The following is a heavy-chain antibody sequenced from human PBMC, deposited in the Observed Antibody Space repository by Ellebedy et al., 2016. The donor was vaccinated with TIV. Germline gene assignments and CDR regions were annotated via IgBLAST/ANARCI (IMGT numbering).Heavy chain of an antibody. J-gene: IGHJ4*02. CDR3: TTLTTVGITYYFDY. CDR1: GFTFRSHD. Sequence: PGGSLRLSCAASGFTFRSHDMHWVRQATGKGLEWISAIGTAGDTYYSGSVKGRFTISRENAKNSLYLQMNSLKTEDTAVYYCTTLTTVGITYYFDYWGQGTLVTVSS. CDR2: IGTAGDT. V-gene: IGHV3-13*01. D-gene: IGHD4-23*01.